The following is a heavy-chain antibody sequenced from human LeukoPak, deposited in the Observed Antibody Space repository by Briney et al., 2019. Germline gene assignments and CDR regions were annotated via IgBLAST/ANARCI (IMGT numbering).Heavy chain of an antibody. CDR2: ISGDGGST. CDR1: GFTVDDYA. J-gene: IGHJ6*02. V-gene: IGHV3-43*02. D-gene: IGHD6-13*01. Sequence: GGSLRLSCAASGFTVDDYAMEWVRQAPGKGLEGVSLISGDGGSTYYADSVKGRFTISRDNSKNSLYLQMKSLRTDDTALYFCAKAYSSSWYPYYGMDVWGQGTTVTVSS. CDR3: AKAYSSSWYPYYGMDV.